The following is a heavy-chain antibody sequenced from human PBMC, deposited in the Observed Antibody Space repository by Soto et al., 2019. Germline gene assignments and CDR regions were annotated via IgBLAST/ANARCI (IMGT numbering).Heavy chain of an antibody. CDR3: AKVGVGATRGGMDV. D-gene: IGHD1-26*01. J-gene: IGHJ6*02. Sequence: GSLRLSCAASGFTFSSYAMSWVRQAPGKGLEWVSAISGSGGSTYYADSVKGRFTISRDNSKNTLYLQMNSLRAEDTAVYYCAKVGVGATRGGMDVWGQGTTVTVSS. CDR2: ISGSGGST. V-gene: IGHV3-23*01. CDR1: GFTFSSYA.